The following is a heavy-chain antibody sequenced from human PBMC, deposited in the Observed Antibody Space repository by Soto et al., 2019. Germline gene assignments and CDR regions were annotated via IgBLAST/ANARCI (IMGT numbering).Heavy chain of an antibody. V-gene: IGHV3-33*01. J-gene: IGHJ4*02. Sequence: GGSLRLSCAASGFTFSSYGMHWVRQAPGKGLEWVAVIWYDGSNKYYADSVKGRFTISRDNSKNTLYLQMNSLRAEDTAVYYCARDKDSSGWYSDYWGQGTLVTASS. CDR3: ARDKDSSGWYSDY. CDR2: IWYDGSNK. CDR1: GFTFSSYG. D-gene: IGHD6-19*01.